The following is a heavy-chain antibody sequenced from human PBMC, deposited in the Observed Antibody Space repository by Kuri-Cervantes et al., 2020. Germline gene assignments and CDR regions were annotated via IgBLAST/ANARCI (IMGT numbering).Heavy chain of an antibody. CDR1: GGSINNGDYY. CDR2: IYYSGDT. V-gene: IGHV4-30-4*08. Sequence: LRLSCTVSGGSINNGDYYWTWIRQPPGKGLEWIGYIYYSGDTYYNPSLKSRVTISIDTSKNQFSLKLSSVTAADTAVYYCARTYYYDSSGYYPNDYYYGMDVWGQGTTVTVSS. D-gene: IGHD3-22*01. CDR3: ARTYYYDSSGYYPNDYYYGMDV. J-gene: IGHJ6*02.